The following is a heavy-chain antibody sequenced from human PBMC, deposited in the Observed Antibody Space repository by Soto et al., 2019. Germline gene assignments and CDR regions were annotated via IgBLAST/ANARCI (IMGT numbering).Heavy chain of an antibody. J-gene: IGHJ6*02. Sequence: SETLSLTCTVSGGSISSSSYYWGWIRQPPGKGLEWIGSIYYSGSTYYNPSLKSRVTISVDTSKNQFSLKLSSVTAADTAVYYCARGRITMIVVVISSNYYYGMDVWGQGTAVTVSS. CDR1: GGSISSSSYY. D-gene: IGHD3-22*01. CDR2: IYYSGST. V-gene: IGHV4-39*01. CDR3: ARGRITMIVVVISSNYYYGMDV.